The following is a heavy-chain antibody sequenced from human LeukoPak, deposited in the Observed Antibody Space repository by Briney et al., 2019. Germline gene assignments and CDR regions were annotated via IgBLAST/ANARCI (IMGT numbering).Heavy chain of an antibody. CDR3: ARDIFTGSSSDY. V-gene: IGHV3-21*01. CDR2: ITSSSSYI. D-gene: IGHD6-13*01. CDR1: GFTFSNYN. J-gene: IGHJ4*02. Sequence: GGSLRLSCVASGFTFSNYNMNWVRHAPGKGLEWVSSITSSSSYIFYADSVKGRFTISRDNAKNSLYLQMNSLRAEDTAVYYCARDIFTGSSSDYWGQGTLVTVSS.